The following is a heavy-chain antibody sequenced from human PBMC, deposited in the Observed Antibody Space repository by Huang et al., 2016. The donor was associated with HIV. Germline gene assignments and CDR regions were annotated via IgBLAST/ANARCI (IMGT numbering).Heavy chain of an antibody. V-gene: IGHV1-8*01. J-gene: IGHJ3*01. CDR2: KNPKSGNV. Sequence: QIQLAQSGAEVKKPGASVKVSCKASGYTFTNYDINWVRQASGQGLEWRGGKNPKSGNVGYTKKFQGRVAILGNSSRNTSDLEVNSLTSEDTAVYYCARGFGINYNHEAFDVWGQGTMVTVSS. CDR1: GYTFTNYD. CDR3: ARGFGINYNHEAFDV. D-gene: IGHD3-10*01.